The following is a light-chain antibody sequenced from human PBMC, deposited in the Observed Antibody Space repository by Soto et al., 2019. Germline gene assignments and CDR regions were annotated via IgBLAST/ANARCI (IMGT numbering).Light chain of an antibody. CDR3: QQRSNWLLT. Sequence: EIVLTQSTATLSLSPGERATLSCRASQSVSSSYLAWYQQKPGQAPRLLIYGASSRATGIPARFSGSGSGTDFTLTISSLEPEDVAVYYCQQRSNWLLTFGPGTKVEIK. CDR2: GAS. V-gene: IGKV3D-20*02. CDR1: QSVSSSY. J-gene: IGKJ3*01.